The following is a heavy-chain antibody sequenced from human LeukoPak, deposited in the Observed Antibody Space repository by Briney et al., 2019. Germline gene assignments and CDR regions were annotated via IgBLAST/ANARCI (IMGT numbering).Heavy chain of an antibody. CDR1: GFTFSTHA. Sequence: GGSLRLSCAASGFTFSTHAMSWVRQAPGKGLEWVSAISGSGGSTYYADSVKGRFTISRDNSKNTLYLQMNSLRAEDTAVYYCAKRSLSSSSYFDYWGQGTLVTVSS. CDR2: ISGSGGST. V-gene: IGHV3-23*01. J-gene: IGHJ4*02. CDR3: AKRSLSSSSYFDY. D-gene: IGHD6-6*01.